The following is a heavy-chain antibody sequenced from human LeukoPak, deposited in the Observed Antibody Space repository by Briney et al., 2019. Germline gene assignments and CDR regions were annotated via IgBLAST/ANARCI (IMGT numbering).Heavy chain of an antibody. CDR3: ARRGNALDY. CDR2: INNDGGTT. J-gene: IGHJ4*02. Sequence: PGGSLRLSCAVSGFTFNIFSMHWVRQAPGKGLEYVSAINNDGGTTYYSDSVKGRFIISRDNSKNRLYLQMGSLRPEDMAVYYCARRGNALDYWGQGTLVTVSS. D-gene: IGHD3-16*01. V-gene: IGHV3-64*02. CDR1: GFTFNIFS.